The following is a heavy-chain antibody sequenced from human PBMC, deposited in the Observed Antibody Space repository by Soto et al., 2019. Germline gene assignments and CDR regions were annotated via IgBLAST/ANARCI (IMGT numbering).Heavy chain of an antibody. CDR1: GGTFSSYA. D-gene: IGHD1-26*01. V-gene: IGHV1-69*12. CDR3: ARDGEVGATKWFDY. J-gene: IGHJ4*02. Sequence: QVQLVQSGAEVKKPGSSVKVSCKASGGTFSSYAISWVRQAPGQGLEWMGGIIPIFGTANYAQKFQGRVTXXAXEXXSTAYMELSSLRSEDTAVYYCARDGEVGATKWFDYWGQGTLVTVSS. CDR2: IIPIFGTA.